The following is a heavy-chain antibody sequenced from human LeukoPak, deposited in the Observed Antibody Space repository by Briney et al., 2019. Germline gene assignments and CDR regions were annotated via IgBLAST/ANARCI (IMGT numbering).Heavy chain of an antibody. CDR1: GFTFSSYS. CDR2: ISSSSGYI. Sequence: PGGSLRLSCAASGFTFSSYSMNWVRQAPGKGLEWVSSISSSSGYIYYADSVKGRFTISRDNAKNSLYLQMNSLRAEDTAVYYCARGRTYDPYTEHGQGWYWGQGTLVTVSS. D-gene: IGHD3-16*01. V-gene: IGHV3-21*01. J-gene: IGHJ4*02. CDR3: ARGRTYDPYTEHGQGWY.